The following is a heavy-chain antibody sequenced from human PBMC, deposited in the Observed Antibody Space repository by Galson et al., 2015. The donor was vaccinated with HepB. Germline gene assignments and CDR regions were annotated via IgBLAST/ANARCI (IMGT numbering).Heavy chain of an antibody. D-gene: IGHD2-21*01. CDR3: ARLVVVIAIADY. CDR1: GFTFSSYA. CDR2: ISGSGGST. J-gene: IGHJ4*02. V-gene: IGHV3-23*01. Sequence: SLRLSCAASGFTFSSYAMSWVRQAPGKRLEWVSAISGSGGSTYYADSVKGRFTISRDNSKNTLYLQMNSLRAEDTAVYYCARLVVVIAIADYWGQGTLVTVSS.